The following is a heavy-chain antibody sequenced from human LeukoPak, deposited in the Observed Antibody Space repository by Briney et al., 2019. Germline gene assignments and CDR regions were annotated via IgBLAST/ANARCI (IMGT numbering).Heavy chain of an antibody. J-gene: IGHJ4*02. CDR3: ARDLAIAVAERYYFDY. V-gene: IGHV1-18*01. Sequence: EASVKVSCKASGYTFTSYGISWVRQAPGQGLEWMGWISAYNGNTNYAQKLQGRVTMTTDTSTSTAYMELRSLRSDDTAVYYCARDLAIAVAERYYFDYWGQGTLVTVSS. CDR1: GYTFTSYG. CDR2: ISAYNGNT. D-gene: IGHD6-19*01.